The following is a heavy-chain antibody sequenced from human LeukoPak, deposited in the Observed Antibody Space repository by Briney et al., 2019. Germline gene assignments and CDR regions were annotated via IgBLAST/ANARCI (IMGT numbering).Heavy chain of an antibody. D-gene: IGHD6-19*01. Sequence: ASVKVFCKASGYTFTSYDINWARQATAQGLEWMGWMNPKSGNTGYAQKFQGRVTMTRNTSISTAYMELSSLRSEDTAVYYCARGVRGAVGYWGQGTLVTVSS. CDR2: MNPKSGNT. CDR3: ARGVRGAVGY. J-gene: IGHJ4*02. V-gene: IGHV1-8*01. CDR1: GYTFTSYD.